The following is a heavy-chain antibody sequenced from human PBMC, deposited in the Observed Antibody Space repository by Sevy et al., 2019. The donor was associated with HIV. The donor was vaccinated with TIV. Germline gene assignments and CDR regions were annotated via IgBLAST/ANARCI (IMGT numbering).Heavy chain of an antibody. D-gene: IGHD3-22*01. J-gene: IGHJ6*03. Sequence: GGSLRLSCAVSGFSFDSYGMTWVRQAPGKGLEWVSGISGSGTRTYYADSVKGRFIISRDNSKNTLYLQMNSLRSEDTAKYYWGKGGGGHYDPDEIGYYFYYYNMDVWGKGTTVTVSS. CDR1: GFSFDSYG. CDR3: GKGGGGHYDPDEIGYYFYYYNMDV. V-gene: IGHV3-23*01. CDR2: ISGSGTRT.